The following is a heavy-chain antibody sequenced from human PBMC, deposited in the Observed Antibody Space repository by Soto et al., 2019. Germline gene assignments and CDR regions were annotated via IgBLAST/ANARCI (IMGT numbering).Heavy chain of an antibody. CDR3: ARDEDIVVVPAARARMDV. V-gene: IGHV1-69*08. CDR1: GGTFSSYT. D-gene: IGHD2-2*01. CDR2: IIPILGIA. J-gene: IGHJ6*02. Sequence: QVQRVQSGAEVKKPGSSVKVYCKASGGTFSSYTISWVRQAPGQGLEWMGRIIPILGIANYAQKFQGRVTITADKSTSTAYMELSSMRSEDTDAYYCARDEDIVVVPAARARMDVWGQGTTVTVSS.